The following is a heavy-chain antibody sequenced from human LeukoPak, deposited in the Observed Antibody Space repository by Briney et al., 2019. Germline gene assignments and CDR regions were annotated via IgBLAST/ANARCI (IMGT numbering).Heavy chain of an antibody. CDR2: ISSSSSYI. D-gene: IGHD3-22*01. J-gene: IGHJ4*02. Sequence: NPGGSLRLSCAASGFTFSSYSMNWVRQAPGKGLEWVSSISSSSSYIYYADSVKGRFTISRDNSKNTLYLQMNSLRAEDTAVYYCAKGSYYYDSSGYLVDYWGQGTLVTVSS. V-gene: IGHV3-21*04. CDR1: GFTFSSYS. CDR3: AKGSYYYDSSGYLVDY.